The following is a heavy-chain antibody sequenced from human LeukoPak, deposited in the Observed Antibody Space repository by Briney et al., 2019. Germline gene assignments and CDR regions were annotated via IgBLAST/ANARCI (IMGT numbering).Heavy chain of an antibody. J-gene: IGHJ4*02. CDR2: VKYDGSTT. CDR1: GFTFSAYW. V-gene: IGHV3-74*01. CDR3: ARDLNWFLFDY. Sequence: PGGSLTLSCAASGFTFSAYWMHWVRQAPGKGLVWVSRVKYDGSTTTYADSVRGRFTISRDNAKNILYLQMNSLRVEDTAVYYCARDLNWFLFDYWGQGTLVTVSS. D-gene: IGHD3-9*01.